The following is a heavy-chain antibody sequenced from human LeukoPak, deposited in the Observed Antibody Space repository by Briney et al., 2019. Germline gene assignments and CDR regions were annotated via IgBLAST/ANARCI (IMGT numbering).Heavy chain of an antibody. CDR3: ARDMGRFLEWLFSNWFDP. V-gene: IGHV1-69*05. CDR1: GGTFISYA. CDR2: IIPIFGTA. D-gene: IGHD3-3*01. Sequence: SVKVSCKASGGTFISYAISWVRQAPGQGLEWMGGIIPIFGTANYAQKFQGRVTITTDESTSTAYMELSSLRSDDTAVYYCARDMGRFLEWLFSNWFDPWGQGTLVTVSS. J-gene: IGHJ5*02.